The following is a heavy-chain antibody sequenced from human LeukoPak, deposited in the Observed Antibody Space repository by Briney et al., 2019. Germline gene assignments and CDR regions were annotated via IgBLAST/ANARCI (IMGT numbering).Heavy chain of an antibody. V-gene: IGHV1-69*04. CDR1: GGTFSSYA. J-gene: IGHJ5*02. D-gene: IGHD2-2*01. CDR3: ASTLVVPAAMDWFDP. Sequence: SVKVSCKASGGTFSSYAISWVRQAPGQGLEWMGRIIPILGIANYAQKFQGRVTITADKSTSTAYMELSSLRSEDTAVYYCASTLVVPAAMDWFDPWGQGTLVTVSS. CDR2: IIPILGIA.